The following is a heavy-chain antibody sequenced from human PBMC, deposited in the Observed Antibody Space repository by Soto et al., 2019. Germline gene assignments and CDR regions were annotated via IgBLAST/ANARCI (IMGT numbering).Heavy chain of an antibody. V-gene: IGHV4-61*01. CDR3: MKAHESGDFLGMSV. CDR1: GGSVSTGMKY. J-gene: IGHJ6*02. Sequence: PSETLSLTCTVSGGSVSTGMKYWGWVRQPPGKALEFIGYMYKTGETLLNSSLKSRVTLSMETSKNQFSLTLSPVTAADTAVYFCMKAHESGDFLGMSVWGPGTTVTVSS. D-gene: IGHD3-10*01. CDR2: MYKTGET.